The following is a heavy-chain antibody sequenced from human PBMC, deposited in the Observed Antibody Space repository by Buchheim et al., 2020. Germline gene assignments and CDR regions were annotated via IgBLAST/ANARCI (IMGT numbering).Heavy chain of an antibody. Sequence: QVQLVQSGAEVKKPGSSVKVSCKASGGTFSSYAISWVRQAPGQGLEWMGRIIPILGIANYAQKFQGRVTITAAKSTSTAYMELSSLRSEDTAVYYCAREGLYGDYVSEYFQHWGQGTL. V-gene: IGHV1-69*04. CDR3: AREGLYGDYVSEYFQH. J-gene: IGHJ1*01. D-gene: IGHD4-17*01. CDR1: GGTFSSYA. CDR2: IIPILGIA.